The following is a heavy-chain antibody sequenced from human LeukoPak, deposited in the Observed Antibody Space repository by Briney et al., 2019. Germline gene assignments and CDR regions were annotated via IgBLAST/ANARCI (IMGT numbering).Heavy chain of an antibody. D-gene: IGHD3-22*01. CDR1: GFTFSDYY. V-gene: IGHV3-11*04. Sequence: PGGSLRPSCAASGFTFSDYYMSWIRQAPGKGLEWVSYISSSGSTIYYADSVKGRFTISRDNAKNSLYLQMNSLRAEDTAVYYCARDYYYDSSGYLGYFQHWGQGTLVTVSS. J-gene: IGHJ1*01. CDR3: ARDYYYDSSGYLGYFQH. CDR2: ISSSGSTI.